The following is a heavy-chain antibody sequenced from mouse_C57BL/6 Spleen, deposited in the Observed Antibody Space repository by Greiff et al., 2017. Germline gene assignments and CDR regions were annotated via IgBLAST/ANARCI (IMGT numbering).Heavy chain of an antibody. V-gene: IGHV5-9-1*02. CDR1: GFTFSSYA. Sequence: EVMLVESGEGLVKPGGSLKLSCAASGFTFSSYALSWVRQTPEKRLEWVAYISSGGDYIYYADTVKGRFTISRDNARNHLYLQMSSLKSEDTAMYYCTRDYYYGSIYEGGYYAMDYWGQGTSVTVSS. CDR3: TRDYYYGSIYEGGYYAMDY. D-gene: IGHD1-1*01. J-gene: IGHJ4*01. CDR2: ISSGGDYI.